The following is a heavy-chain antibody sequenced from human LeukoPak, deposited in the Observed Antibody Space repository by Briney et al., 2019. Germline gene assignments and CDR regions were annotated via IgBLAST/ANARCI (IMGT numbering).Heavy chain of an antibody. Sequence: SQTLSLTYTVSGGSISSGDYYWSWIRQPPGKGLEWIGCIYYSGSTYYSPSLKSRVTISVDTSKNQFSLKLSSVTAADTAVYYCARVRRDYDSSGYFRYWYFDLWGRGTLVTVSS. V-gene: IGHV4-30-4*01. J-gene: IGHJ2*01. CDR3: ARVRRDYDSSGYFRYWYFDL. D-gene: IGHD3-22*01. CDR2: IYYSGST. CDR1: GGSISSGDYY.